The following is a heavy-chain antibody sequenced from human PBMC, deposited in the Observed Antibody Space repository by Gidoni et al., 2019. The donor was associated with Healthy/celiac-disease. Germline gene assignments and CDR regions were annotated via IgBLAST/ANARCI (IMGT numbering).Heavy chain of an antibody. J-gene: IGHJ6*02. CDR1: GYSFTSYW. CDR3: ARLGWELANYYYYGMDV. CDR2: IYPGDSDT. V-gene: IGHV5-51*01. D-gene: IGHD1-26*01. Sequence: EVQLVQSGAEVKQPGESLKMSCKGSGYSFTSYWIGWVRQMPGKGLEWMGSIYPGDSDTRHSPSFQGQVTISADKSISTAYLQWSSLKASDTAMYYCARLGWELANYYYYGMDVWGQGTTVTVSS.